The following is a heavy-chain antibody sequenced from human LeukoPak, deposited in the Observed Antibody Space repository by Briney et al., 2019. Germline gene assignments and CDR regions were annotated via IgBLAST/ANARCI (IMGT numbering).Heavy chain of an antibody. CDR1: GYTFTVYY. V-gene: IGHV1-2*02. CDR3: ARVRVDTVAFDY. J-gene: IGHJ4*02. D-gene: IGHD5-18*01. CDR2: INPNSGGT. Sequence: ASVKVSCNASGYTFTVYYMHWVRLGHGQGQEWMGWINPNSGGTNYAQKFQGRVTMTTDTSISTAYMELSRLRSDDTAVYYCARVRVDTVAFDYWGQGTLVTVSS.